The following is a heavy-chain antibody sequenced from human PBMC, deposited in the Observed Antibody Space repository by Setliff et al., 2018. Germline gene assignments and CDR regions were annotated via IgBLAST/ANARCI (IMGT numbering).Heavy chain of an antibody. J-gene: IGHJ5*02. CDR1: GGSISSGDHY. CDR2: THASGST. Sequence: KPSETLSLTCTVSGGSISSGDHYWSWIRQPAGKGLEWIGRTHASGSTNYNPSLKSRVTISLDTSNNQFSLKLSSVTAAETAMYYCARSGDYGSGRLSPWGQGTLVTVSS. CDR3: ARSGDYGSGRLSP. D-gene: IGHD3-10*01. V-gene: IGHV4-61*02.